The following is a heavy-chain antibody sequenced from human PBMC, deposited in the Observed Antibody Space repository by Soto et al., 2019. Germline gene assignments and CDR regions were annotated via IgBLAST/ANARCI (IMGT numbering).Heavy chain of an antibody. V-gene: IGHV2-5*02. CDR2: IYWDDDK. D-gene: IGHD3-10*01. Sequence: QITLKESGPTLVKPTQTLTLTCTFSGFSLSTSGVGVGWIRQPPGKALEWLALIYWDDDKRYSPSLKSRVTITKDTSKNQVVLTMTNMDPVDTATYYCAHRRSMDLGSGSLNWYFDLWGRGTLVTVSS. J-gene: IGHJ2*01. CDR1: GFSLSTSGVG. CDR3: AHRRSMDLGSGSLNWYFDL.